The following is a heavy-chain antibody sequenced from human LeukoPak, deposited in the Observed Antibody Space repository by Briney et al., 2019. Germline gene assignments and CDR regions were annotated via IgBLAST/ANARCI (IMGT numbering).Heavy chain of an antibody. CDR3: ARFGRAPYYYGSGSYRYFQH. V-gene: IGHV4-34*01. J-gene: IGHJ1*01. CDR1: GGSFSGHY. D-gene: IGHD3-10*01. CDR2: INHSGST. Sequence: SETLSLTCAVYGGSFSGHYWSWIRQPPGKGLEWIGEINHSGSTNYNPSLKSRVTISVDTSKNQFSLKLSSVTAADTAVYYCARFGRAPYYYGSGSYRYFQHWGQGTLVTVSS.